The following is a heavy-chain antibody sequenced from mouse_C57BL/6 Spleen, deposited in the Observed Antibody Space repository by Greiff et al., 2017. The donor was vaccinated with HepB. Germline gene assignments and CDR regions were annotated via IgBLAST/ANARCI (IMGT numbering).Heavy chain of an antibody. CDR1: GYTFTSYT. V-gene: IGHV1-4*01. D-gene: IGHD4-1*01. CDR3: ARNLIPGAY. CDR2: INPSSGYT. J-gene: IGHJ3*01. Sequence: VQLQQSGAELARPGASVKMSCKASGYTFTSYTMHWVKQRPGQGLEWIGYINPSSGYTKYNQKFKDKATLTADKSSSTAYMQLSSRTSEDSAVYYCARNLIPGAYWGQGTLVTVSA.